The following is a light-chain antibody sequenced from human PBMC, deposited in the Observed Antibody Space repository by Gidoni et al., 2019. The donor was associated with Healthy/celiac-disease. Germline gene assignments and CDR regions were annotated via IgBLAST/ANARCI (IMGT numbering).Light chain of an antibody. CDR1: QSVLYSSNNKNY. CDR3: QQYYSTPYT. Sequence: VSLGERGTTNCKSSQSVLYSSNNKNYLAWYQQKPGQPPKLLIYWASTRESGVPDRFSGSGSGTDFTLTISSLQAEDVAVYYCQQYYSTPYTFGQGTKLEIK. J-gene: IGKJ2*01. CDR2: WAS. V-gene: IGKV4-1*01.